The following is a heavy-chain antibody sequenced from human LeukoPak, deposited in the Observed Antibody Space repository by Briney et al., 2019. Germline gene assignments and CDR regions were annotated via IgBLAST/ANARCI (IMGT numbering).Heavy chain of an antibody. CDR1: GGSCSDYY. Sequence: TSETLSLTCAVYGGSCSDYYWSWIRQPPGKGLEWIGEIEHSGSTNYNQSLKSRVTISVDTSKNQFSLKLSSVTAADTAVYYCARDHCSSISCHSGAFDIWGQGTMVTVSS. J-gene: IGHJ3*02. CDR2: IEHSGST. CDR3: ARDHCSSISCHSGAFDI. D-gene: IGHD2-2*01. V-gene: IGHV4-34*01.